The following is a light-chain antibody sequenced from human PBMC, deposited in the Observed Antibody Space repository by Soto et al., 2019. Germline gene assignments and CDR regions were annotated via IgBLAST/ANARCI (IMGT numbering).Light chain of an antibody. CDR2: DAS. CDR3: QNYNSAPFT. Sequence: LPMTQSPPSLSASIGDRVTVTCRASHDIGKSLAWYQQRPGKRPTLLIYDASTLQSGVPVRFRGSGSGTDFTLAINSLRPEDVATYYCQNYNSAPFTFGGGTKVEVK. CDR1: HDIGKS. J-gene: IGKJ4*01. V-gene: IGKV1-27*01.